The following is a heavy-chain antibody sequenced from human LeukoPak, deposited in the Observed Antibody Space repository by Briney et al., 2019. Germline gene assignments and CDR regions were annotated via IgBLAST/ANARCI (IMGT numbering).Heavy chain of an antibody. CDR3: ARGRGQNRVFGGLGKKYYFDY. CDR2: IKQDGSEK. CDR1: GFTFSNYW. J-gene: IGHJ4*02. D-gene: IGHD3-16*01. V-gene: IGHV3-7*01. Sequence: PGGSLRLSCVASGFTFSNYWMSWIRQAPGKGLEWVANIKQDGSEKYYVGSLKGRFTISRDNAKNSLYLQMNSLRAEDTAVYYCARGRGQNRVFGGLGKKYYFDYWGQGTLVTVSS.